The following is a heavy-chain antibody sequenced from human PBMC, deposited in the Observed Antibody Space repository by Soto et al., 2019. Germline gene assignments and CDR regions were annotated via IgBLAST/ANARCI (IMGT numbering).Heavy chain of an antibody. Sequence: ASVKVSCKASGYTFTSYGISWVRQAPGQGLEWMGWISAYNGNTNYAQKLQGRVTMTTDTSTSTAYMELRSLRSDDTAVYYCARGVSLGLQVGYYYYYMDVWGKGTTVTVSS. J-gene: IGHJ6*03. CDR3: ARGVSLGLQVGYYYYYMDV. V-gene: IGHV1-18*01. CDR2: ISAYNGNT. D-gene: IGHD1-26*01. CDR1: GYTFTSYG.